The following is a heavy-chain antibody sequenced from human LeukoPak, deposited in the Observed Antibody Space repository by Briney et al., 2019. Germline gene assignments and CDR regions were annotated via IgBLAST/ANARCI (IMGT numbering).Heavy chain of an antibody. CDR2: INPSGGST. CDR3: ARDAMSSVTTSPHYFDY. J-gene: IGHJ4*02. Sequence: ASVTVSCKASGYTFTSHYMHWVRQAPGQGLEWMGIINPSGGSTTYAQKFQGRVTMTRDTSTSTVYMDLSSLRSEDTAVYYCARDAMSSVTTSPHYFDYWGQGTLVTVSS. D-gene: IGHD4-17*01. CDR1: GYTFTSHY. V-gene: IGHV1-46*01.